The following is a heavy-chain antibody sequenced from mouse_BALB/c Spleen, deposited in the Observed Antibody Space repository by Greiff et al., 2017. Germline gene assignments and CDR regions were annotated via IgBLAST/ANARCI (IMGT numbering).Heavy chain of an antibody. D-gene: IGHD2-14*01. V-gene: IGHV1-18*01. Sequence: EVQLQQSGPELVKPGASVKIPCKASGYTFTDYNMDWVKHSHGKSLEWIGDINPNNGGTIYNQKFKGKATLTVDKSSSTAYMELRSLTSEDTAVYYCARNEVRRGYYAMDYWGQGTSVTVSS. CDR2: INPNNGGT. CDR1: GYTFTDYN. J-gene: IGHJ4*01. CDR3: ARNEVRRGYYAMDY.